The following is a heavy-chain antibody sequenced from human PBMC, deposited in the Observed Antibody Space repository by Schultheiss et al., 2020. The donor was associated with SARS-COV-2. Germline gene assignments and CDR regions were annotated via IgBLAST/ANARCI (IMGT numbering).Heavy chain of an antibody. D-gene: IGHD4-17*01. J-gene: IGHJ3*02. CDR2: IYYSGST. CDR1: GFTVSSNY. Sequence: GSLRLSCAASGFTVSSNYMSWIRQPPGKGLEWIGSIYYSGSTYYNPSLKSRVTISVDTSKNQFSLKLSSVTAADTAVYYCAREERHGDYVAFDIWGQGTMVTVSS. V-gene: IGHV4-39*02. CDR3: AREERHGDYVAFDI.